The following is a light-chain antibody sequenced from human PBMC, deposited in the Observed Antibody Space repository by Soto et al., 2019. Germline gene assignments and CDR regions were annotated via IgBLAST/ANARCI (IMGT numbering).Light chain of an antibody. CDR2: EVT. J-gene: IGLJ1*01. Sequence: QSVLTQPPSASGSPGQSVTISCTGTSSDIGGHNYVSWYQHHPGKAPKLIIYEVTKRPSGVPDRFSGSKSGNTASLTVSGLQTEDEADYYCSSYAGHNNYVFATGTKLTVL. V-gene: IGLV2-8*01. CDR3: SSYAGHNNYV. CDR1: SSDIGGHNY.